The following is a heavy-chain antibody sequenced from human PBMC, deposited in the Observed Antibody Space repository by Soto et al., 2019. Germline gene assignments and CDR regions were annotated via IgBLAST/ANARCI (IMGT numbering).Heavy chain of an antibody. J-gene: IGHJ4*02. CDR3: ARDQTHEYSSSSGDY. Sequence: GASVKVSCKASGGTFSSYAISWVRQAPGQGLEWMGGIIPIFGTANYAQKFQGRVTITADESTSTAYMELSSLRSEDTAVYYCARDQTHEYSSSSGDYWGQGTLVTVSS. CDR1: GGTFSSYA. CDR2: IIPIFGTA. V-gene: IGHV1-69*13. D-gene: IGHD6-6*01.